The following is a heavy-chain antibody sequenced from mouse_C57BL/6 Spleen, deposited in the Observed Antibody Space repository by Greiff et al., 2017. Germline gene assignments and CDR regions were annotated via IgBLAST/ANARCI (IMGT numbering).Heavy chain of an antibody. CDR1: GYTFTDYE. CDR3: ASGAWFAY. CDR2: IDPDTGGT. Sequence: VQLQQSGAELVRPGASVTLSCKASGYTFTDYEMHWVKQTPVHGLEWIGAIDPDTGGTAYNQKFKGKAILTADKSSSTAYMELTSLTSEDSAVYYCASGAWFAYWGQGTLVTVSA. V-gene: IGHV1-15*01. J-gene: IGHJ3*01.